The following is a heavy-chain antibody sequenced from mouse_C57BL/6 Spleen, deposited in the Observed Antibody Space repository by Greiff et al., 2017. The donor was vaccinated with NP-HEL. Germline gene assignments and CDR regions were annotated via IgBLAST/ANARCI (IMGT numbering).Heavy chain of an antibody. V-gene: IGHV1-81*01. CDR3: AREGGYDYDEGYFDY. J-gene: IGHJ2*01. CDR2: IYPRSGNT. D-gene: IGHD2-4*01. Sequence: VQLQQSGAELARPGASVKLSCKASGYTFTSYGISWVKQRTGQGLEWIGEIYPRSGNTYYNEKFKGKATLTADKSSSTAYMELRSLTSEDSAVYFCAREGGYDYDEGYFDYWGQGTTLTVSS. CDR1: GYTFTSYG.